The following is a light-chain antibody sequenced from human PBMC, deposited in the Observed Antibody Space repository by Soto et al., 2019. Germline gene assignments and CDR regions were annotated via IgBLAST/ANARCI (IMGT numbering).Light chain of an antibody. CDR1: SGSIASNY. CDR3: QSYDSSSHVV. CDR2: EDN. Sequence: NFMLTQPHSVSESPGKTVTISCTGSSGSIASNYVQWYQQRPGSAPTTVIYEDNQRPSGVPDRFSGSIDSSSNSASLTISGLKTEDEAAYYCQSYDSSSHVVFGGGTKVTVL. V-gene: IGLV6-57*02. J-gene: IGLJ2*01.